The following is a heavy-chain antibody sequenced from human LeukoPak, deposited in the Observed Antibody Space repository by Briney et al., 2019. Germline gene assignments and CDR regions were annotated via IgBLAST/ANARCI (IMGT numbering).Heavy chain of an antibody. Sequence: GGSLRLSCAASGFTFSSYWMHWVRQAPGKGLVWVSRINSDGSSTSYADSVKGRFTISRDNAKNTLYLQMNSLRAEDTAVYYCARDRGNRFLEWLFDYWGQGTLVTVSS. D-gene: IGHD3-3*01. CDR1: GFTFSSYW. CDR3: ARDRGNRFLEWLFDY. CDR2: INSDGSST. J-gene: IGHJ4*02. V-gene: IGHV3-74*01.